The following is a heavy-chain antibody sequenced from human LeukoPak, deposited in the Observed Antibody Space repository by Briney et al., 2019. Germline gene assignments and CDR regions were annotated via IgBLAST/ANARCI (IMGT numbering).Heavy chain of an antibody. D-gene: IGHD6-19*01. Sequence: ASVKVSCKASGGTFSSYAISWVRQAPGQGLEWMGRIIPILGIANYAQKFQGRVTITTDTSTSTAYMELRSLRSDDTAVYYCARAPRIAVAGNFDYWGQGTLVTVSS. V-gene: IGHV1-69*04. J-gene: IGHJ4*02. CDR2: IIPILGIA. CDR3: ARAPRIAVAGNFDY. CDR1: GGTFSSYA.